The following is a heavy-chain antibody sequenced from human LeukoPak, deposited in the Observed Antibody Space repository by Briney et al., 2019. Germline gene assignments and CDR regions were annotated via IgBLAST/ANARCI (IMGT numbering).Heavy chain of an antibody. D-gene: IGHD1-14*01. V-gene: IGHV3-48*03. CDR2: ISSSGSTI. CDR1: GFTFSSYE. CDR3: ARGGWTGYNRKRGAFDI. Sequence: SGGSLRLSCAASGFTFSSYEMNWVRQAPGKGLEWVSYISSSGSTIYYADSVKGRFTISRDNAKNSLYLQMNSLRAEDTAVYYCARGGWTGYNRKRGAFDIWGQGTMVTVSS. J-gene: IGHJ3*02.